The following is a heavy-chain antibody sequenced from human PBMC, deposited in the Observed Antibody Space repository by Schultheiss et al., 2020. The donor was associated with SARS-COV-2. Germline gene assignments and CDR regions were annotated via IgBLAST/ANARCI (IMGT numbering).Heavy chain of an antibody. J-gene: IGHJ6*02. CDR2: IYYSGST. Sequence: SETLSLTCAVSGGSISSGGYSWSWIRQPPGKGLEWIGYIYYSGSTNYNPSLKSRVTISVDTSKNQFSLKLSSVTAADTAVYYCARVGLNYYYYGMDVWGQGTTVTVSS. CDR3: ARVGLNYYYYGMDV. CDR1: GGSISSGGYS. V-gene: IGHV4-30-4*07.